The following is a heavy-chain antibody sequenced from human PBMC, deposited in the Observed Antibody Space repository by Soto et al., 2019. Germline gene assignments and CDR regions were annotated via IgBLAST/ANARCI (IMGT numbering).Heavy chain of an antibody. CDR2: ISSNGGSI. V-gene: IGHV3-64*01. D-gene: IGHD3-3*01. Sequence: EVQLVESGGGLVQPGGSLRLSCAASGFTFSSYAMHWVRQAPGKGLEYVSAISSNGGSIYYANSVKGRFTISRDNSKNALYHQMGCLRAEDMAVDNCARANYDFWSDYWPVHNYYFDYWGQGTLVTVSS. CDR1: GFTFSSYA. J-gene: IGHJ4*02. CDR3: ARANYDFWSDYWPVHNYYFDY.